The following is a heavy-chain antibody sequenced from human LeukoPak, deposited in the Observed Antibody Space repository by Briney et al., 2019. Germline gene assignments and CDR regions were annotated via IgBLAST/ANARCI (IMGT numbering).Heavy chain of an antibody. Sequence: WGSLRLSCAASGFTFGRYSMNWVRQAPGKGLEWVSIINTRSGYTYYVDSVKGRFTISRDNAKNSLSLQMNSLRVEDTAVYYCARTFLTGDYFDFWGQGILVTVSS. V-gene: IGHV3-21*01. D-gene: IGHD7-27*01. CDR3: ARTFLTGDYFDF. CDR2: INTRSGYT. CDR1: GFTFGRYS. J-gene: IGHJ4*02.